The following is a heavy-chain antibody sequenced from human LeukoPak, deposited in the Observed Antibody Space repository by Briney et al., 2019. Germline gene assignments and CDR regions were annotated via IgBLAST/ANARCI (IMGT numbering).Heavy chain of an antibody. CDR2: INHSGTT. CDR1: GFTLSSYT. Sequence: GSLRLSCAASGFTLSSYTMHWVRQTPGKGLEWIGEINHSGTTNYNPSLKSRVTMSVDTSKDQFSLKLMSVTAADTGVYYCARRRKVVRAGFDYWGQGTRVIVSS. D-gene: IGHD2-21*01. CDR3: ARRRKVVRAGFDY. J-gene: IGHJ4*02. V-gene: IGHV4-34*01.